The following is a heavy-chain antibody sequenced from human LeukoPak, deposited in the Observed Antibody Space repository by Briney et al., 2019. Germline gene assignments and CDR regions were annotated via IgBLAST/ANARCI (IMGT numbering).Heavy chain of an antibody. CDR2: ISSGGSII. D-gene: IGHD3-10*01. CDR3: AHLLWFGELNDY. J-gene: IGHJ4*02. Sequence: GGSLRLSCAASGFIFSSYETNWVRQAPGKGLEWVSYISSGGSIIYYADSVRGRFTISRDNSKNTLYLQMNSLRAEDTAVYYCAHLLWFGELNDYWGQGTLVTVSS. V-gene: IGHV3-48*03. CDR1: GFIFSSYE.